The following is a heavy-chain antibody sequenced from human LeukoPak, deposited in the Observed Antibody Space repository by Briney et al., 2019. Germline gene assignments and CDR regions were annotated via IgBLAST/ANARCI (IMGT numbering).Heavy chain of an antibody. D-gene: IGHD2-2*02. J-gene: IGHJ4*02. Sequence: GESLKISCKGSGYSFTSYWIGWVRQMPGKGLEWRGIIYPGDSDTRYSPSFQGQVTISADKSISTAYLQWSSLKASDTAMYYCARRDCSSTSCYNLDYWGQGTLVTVSS. CDR2: IYPGDSDT. V-gene: IGHV5-51*01. CDR1: GYSFTSYW. CDR3: ARRDCSSTSCYNLDY.